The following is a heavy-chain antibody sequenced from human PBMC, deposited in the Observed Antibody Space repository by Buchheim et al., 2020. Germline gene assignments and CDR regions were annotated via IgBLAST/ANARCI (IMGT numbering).Heavy chain of an antibody. J-gene: IGHJ6*02. CDR2: ISYDGSNK. CDR1: GFTFSSYA. Sequence: QVQLVESGGGVVQPGRSLRLSCAASGFTFSSYAMHWVRQAPGKGLEWVAVISYDGSNKYYADSVKGRFTISRDNSNNTLYLQMNSLRAEDTAVYYCARDRVVAASAYGMDVWGQGTT. V-gene: IGHV3-30-3*01. D-gene: IGHD2-15*01. CDR3: ARDRVVAASAYGMDV.